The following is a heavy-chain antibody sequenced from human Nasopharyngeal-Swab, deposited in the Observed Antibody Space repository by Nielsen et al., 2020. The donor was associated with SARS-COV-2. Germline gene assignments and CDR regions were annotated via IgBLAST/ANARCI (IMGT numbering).Heavy chain of an antibody. J-gene: IGHJ3*02. D-gene: IGHD4-17*01. Sequence: ASVKVSCKASGYNFIDYYIHWVRQAPGQGLEWMAWINPNSGGTSYAQKFQGWVTMTRDTSISTAYMELSRLRSNDTAVYYCARARTPYDDSDGFDIWGQGTMVSASS. CDR2: INPNSGGT. V-gene: IGHV1-2*04. CDR1: GYNFIDYY. CDR3: ARARTPYDDSDGFDI.